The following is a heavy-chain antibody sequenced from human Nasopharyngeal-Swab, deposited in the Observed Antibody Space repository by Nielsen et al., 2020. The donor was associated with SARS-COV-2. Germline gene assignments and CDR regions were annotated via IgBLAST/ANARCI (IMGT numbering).Heavy chain of an antibody. J-gene: IGHJ4*02. V-gene: IGHV3-48*02. CDR3: ARQRGYSGYDVFDY. CDR2: ISSSSSTI. D-gene: IGHD5-12*01. CDR1: GLTFSSYS. Sequence: GGSLRLSCAASGLTFSSYSMNWVRQAPGKGLEWVSYISSSSSTINYADSVKGRFTISRDNAKNSLYLQMISLRDEDTAVYYCARQRGYSGYDVFDYWGQGTLVTVSS.